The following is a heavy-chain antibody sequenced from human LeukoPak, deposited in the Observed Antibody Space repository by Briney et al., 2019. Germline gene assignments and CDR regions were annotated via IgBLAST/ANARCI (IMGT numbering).Heavy chain of an antibody. V-gene: IGHV1-69*13. D-gene: IGHD3-3*01. CDR1: GGTFSSYA. CDR2: IIPIFGTA. Sequence: ASVKVSCKASGGTFSSYAISWVRQAPGQGLEWMGGIIPIFGTANYAQKFQGRVTITADESTSTACMELSSLRSEDTAVYYCARTGEWLLYSGFDYWGQGTLVTVSS. J-gene: IGHJ4*02. CDR3: ARTGEWLLYSGFDY.